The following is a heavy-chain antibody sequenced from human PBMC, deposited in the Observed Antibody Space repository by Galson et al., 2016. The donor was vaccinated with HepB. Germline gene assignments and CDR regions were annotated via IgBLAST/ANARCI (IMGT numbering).Heavy chain of an antibody. V-gene: IGHV1-8*01. CDR3: ARNREFTGDFDY. CDR1: GYTFTNYD. D-gene: IGHD7-27*01. CDR2: MTPKSGKT. J-gene: IGHJ4*02. Sequence: SVKVSCKASGYTFTNYDINWVRQATGQGLEWLGWMTPKSGKTGYAQKFQGRLTLTRDTSTSTAYMELSSLTSDDTAVYFCARNREFTGDFDYWGQGALVTVSS.